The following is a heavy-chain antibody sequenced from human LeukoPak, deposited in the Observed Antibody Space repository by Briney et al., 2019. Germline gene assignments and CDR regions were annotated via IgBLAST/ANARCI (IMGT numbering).Heavy chain of an antibody. CDR2: IIPILGIA. CDR1: GGTFSSYA. J-gene: IGHJ5*02. Sequence: GASVKVSCKASGGTFSSYAISWVRQAPGQGLEWMGRIIPILGIANYAQKFQGRVTITADKSTSTAYMELSSLRSEDTAVYYCARDSSSSWPNWLDPWGQGTLVTVSS. V-gene: IGHV1-69*04. D-gene: IGHD6-13*01. CDR3: ARDSSSSWPNWLDP.